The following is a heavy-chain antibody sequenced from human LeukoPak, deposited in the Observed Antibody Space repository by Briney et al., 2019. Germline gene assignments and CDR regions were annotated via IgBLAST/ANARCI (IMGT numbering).Heavy chain of an antibody. CDR2: ISSSSTI. Sequence: GGSLRLSCAASGFTFSSYSMNWVRQAPGKGLEWVSYISSSSTIYYADSVKGRFTISRDNAKNSLYLQMNSLRAEDTAVYYCARMVGYCSSTSCYPPDYWGQGILVTVSS. D-gene: IGHD2-2*01. CDR1: GFTFSSYS. CDR3: ARMVGYCSSTSCYPPDY. V-gene: IGHV3-48*01. J-gene: IGHJ4*02.